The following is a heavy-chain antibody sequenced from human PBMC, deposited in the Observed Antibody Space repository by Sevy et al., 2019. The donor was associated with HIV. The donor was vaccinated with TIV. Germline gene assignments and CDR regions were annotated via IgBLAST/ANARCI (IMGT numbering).Heavy chain of an antibody. Sequence: GGSLRLSCAASGFTFNAYSMNWVRQAPGKGLEWVSSVSSSGDHIYYADSVKGRFTVSRDNAKNSLYLQINSLRVEDTVVYYCASFSGSYWGQGTLVTVSS. J-gene: IGHJ4*02. CDR1: GFTFNAYS. V-gene: IGHV3-21*01. D-gene: IGHD1-26*01. CDR2: VSSSGDHI. CDR3: ASFSGSY.